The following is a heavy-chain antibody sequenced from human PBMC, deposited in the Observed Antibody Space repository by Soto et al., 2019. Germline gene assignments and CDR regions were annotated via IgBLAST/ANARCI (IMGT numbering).Heavy chain of an antibody. CDR3: ARGYYDSSGQSNTFDI. CDR2: INPNTGAT. V-gene: IGHV1-2*04. Sequence: ASVKVSCKASGYTFTDYFTHWVRQAPGQGLEWMGWINPNTGATIYAQKFQAWVTMTRDTSINTAYLDLYSLGSDASASYYCARGYYDSSGQSNTFDIWGQGTMVTVSS. CDR1: GYTFTDYF. J-gene: IGHJ3*02. D-gene: IGHD3-22*01.